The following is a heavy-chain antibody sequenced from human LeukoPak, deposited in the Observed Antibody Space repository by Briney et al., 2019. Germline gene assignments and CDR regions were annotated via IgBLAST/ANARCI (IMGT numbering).Heavy chain of an antibody. CDR2: FSGSGGST. CDR1: GFTFSSYE. Sequence: GVSLRLSCAASGFTFSSYEMNCARQARGKGLEWVSAFSGSGGSTYYADAVKGRFTISRDNSKNTLYLQMNSLRAEDTAVYYCAKVPADHHYYGSGSAGFDLWGQGTLVTVSS. V-gene: IGHV3-23*01. J-gene: IGHJ5*02. D-gene: IGHD3-10*01. CDR3: AKVPADHHYYGSGSAGFDL.